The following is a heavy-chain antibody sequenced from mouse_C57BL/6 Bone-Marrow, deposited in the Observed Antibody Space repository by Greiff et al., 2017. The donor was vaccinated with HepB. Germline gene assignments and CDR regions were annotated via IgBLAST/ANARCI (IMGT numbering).Heavy chain of an antibody. D-gene: IGHD2-1*01. V-gene: IGHV14-4*01. Sequence: HLHYSLSELVRPWASVKLSCTASGFNIKDDYMHWVKQRPEQGLEWIGWIDPENGDTEYASKFQGKATITADTSSNTAYLQLSSLTSEDTAVYYCTTGYGKPYWGQGTTLTVSS. J-gene: IGHJ2*01. CDR2: IDPENGDT. CDR3: TTGYGKPY. CDR1: GFNIKDDY.